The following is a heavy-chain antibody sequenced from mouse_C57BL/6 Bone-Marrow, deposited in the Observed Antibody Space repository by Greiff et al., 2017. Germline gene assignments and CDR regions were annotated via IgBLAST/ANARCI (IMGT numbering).Heavy chain of an antibody. D-gene: IGHD2-4*01. J-gene: IGHJ3*01. CDR2: IDPSDSYT. CDR3: ARQGLRGPWFAY. V-gene: IGHV1-69*01. Sequence: VQLQESGAELVMPGASVKLSCKASGYTFTSYWMHWVKQRPGQGLEWIGEIDPSDSYTNYNQKFKGKSTLTVDKSSSTAYMQLSSLTSEDSAVYYCARQGLRGPWFAYWGQGTLVTVSA. CDR1: GYTFTSYW.